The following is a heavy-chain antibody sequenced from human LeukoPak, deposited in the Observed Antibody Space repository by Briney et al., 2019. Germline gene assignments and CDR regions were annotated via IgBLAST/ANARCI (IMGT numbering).Heavy chain of an antibody. CDR1: GFTFSSYW. V-gene: IGHV3-7*01. J-gene: IGHJ4*02. Sequence: GGSLRLSCAASGFTFSSYWMSWVRQAPGKGLEWVANIKQDGSEKYYVDSVKGRFTISRDNSKNTLYLQMNSLRAEDTAVYYCAKDRGPERGYFDYWGQGTLVTVSS. D-gene: IGHD1-1*01. CDR3: AKDRGPERGYFDY. CDR2: IKQDGSEK.